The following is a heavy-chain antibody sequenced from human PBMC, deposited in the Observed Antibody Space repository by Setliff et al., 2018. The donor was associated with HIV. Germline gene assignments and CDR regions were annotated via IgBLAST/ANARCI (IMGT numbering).Heavy chain of an antibody. J-gene: IGHJ4*01. V-gene: IGHV4-39*01. CDR1: GDSISSSSYY. CDR3: ARQEPFGGTPEGDY. D-gene: IGHD2-15*01. CDR2: IYYGGTT. Sequence: SETLSLPCSVSGDSISSSSYYWGWIRQPPGKGLEWIGNIYYGGTTYYNPSLKSRVTISVDASKNQVSLNLISVTAADTAVYYCARQEPFGGTPEGDYWGPGTLVTVSS.